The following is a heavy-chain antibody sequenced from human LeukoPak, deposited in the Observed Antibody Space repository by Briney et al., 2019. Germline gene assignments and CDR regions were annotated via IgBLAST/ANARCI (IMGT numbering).Heavy chain of an antibody. J-gene: IGHJ5*02. D-gene: IGHD6-13*01. Sequence: SETLSLTCTVSGYSISSGYYWGWIRQPPGKGLEWIGSIYHSGSTYYNPSLKSRVTISLDTSKNQFSLKLSSVTAADTAIYYCARAYHSSWYLNWFDPWGQGTLVTVSS. V-gene: IGHV4-38-2*02. CDR3: ARAYHSSWYLNWFDP. CDR1: GYSISSGYY. CDR2: IYHSGST.